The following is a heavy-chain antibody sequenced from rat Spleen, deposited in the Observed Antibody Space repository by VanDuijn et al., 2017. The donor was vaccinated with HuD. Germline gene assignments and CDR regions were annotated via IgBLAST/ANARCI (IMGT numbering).Heavy chain of an antibody. CDR1: GFTFSDYA. CDR3: ATAGSRISRFAY. J-gene: IGHJ3*01. Sequence: EVQLVESGGGLVQPGRSMKLSCAASGFTFSDYAMAWVRQSPKKVLEWVASISPSGGSTHYRDSVKGRFAISRDTAKSTLYLQMDSLGSEDTATYYCATAGSRISRFAYWGQGTLVTVSS. V-gene: IGHV5-19*01. CDR2: ISPSGGST. D-gene: IGHD2-7*01.